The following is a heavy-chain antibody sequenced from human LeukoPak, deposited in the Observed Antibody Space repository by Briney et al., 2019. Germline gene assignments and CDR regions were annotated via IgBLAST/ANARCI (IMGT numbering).Heavy chain of an antibody. J-gene: IGHJ6*02. CDR2: ISSSSSHT. Sequence: KPGGSLRLSCGASEFAFSDFYMTWIRQAPGKGLEWVSYISSSSSHTNYADSVKGRFTTSRDNAKNTLYLQMNSLRAEDTALYYCTRVQAGRSGLMDVWGRGTTVTVSS. V-gene: IGHV3-11*06. CDR3: TRVQAGRSGLMDV. CDR1: EFAFSDFY. D-gene: IGHD2-8*02.